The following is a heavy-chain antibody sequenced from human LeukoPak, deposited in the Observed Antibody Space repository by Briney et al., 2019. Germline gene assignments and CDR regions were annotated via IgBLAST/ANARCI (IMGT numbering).Heavy chain of an antibody. CDR1: GGTFSSYA. Sequence: ASVKVSCKASGGTFSSYAISWVRQAPGQGLEWMGGIIPIFGTANYAQKFQGRVTITTDESTSTAYMELSSLRSEDTAVYYCAKAAWGGSTRSPIDYWGQGTLVTVSS. J-gene: IGHJ4*02. CDR3: AKAAWGGSTRSPIDY. D-gene: IGHD5/OR15-5a*01. V-gene: IGHV1-69*05. CDR2: IIPIFGTA.